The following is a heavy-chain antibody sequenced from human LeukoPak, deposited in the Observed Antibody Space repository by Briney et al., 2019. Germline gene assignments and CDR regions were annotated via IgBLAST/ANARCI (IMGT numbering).Heavy chain of an antibody. CDR1: GGTFSSYA. V-gene: IGHV1-69*05. J-gene: IGHJ3*02. CDR3: ARDSGDIVPAAINDAFDI. Sequence: ASVKVSCKASGGTFSSYAISWVRQAPGQGLEWMGGIIPIFGTANYAQKFQGRVTITTDESTSTAYMELSSLRSEDTAVYYCARDSGDIVPAAINDAFDIWGQGTMVTVSS. CDR2: IIPIFGTA. D-gene: IGHD2-2*02.